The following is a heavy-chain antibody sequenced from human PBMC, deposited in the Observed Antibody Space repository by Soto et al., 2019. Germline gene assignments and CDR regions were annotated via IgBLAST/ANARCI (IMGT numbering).Heavy chain of an antibody. CDR2: TIPIFGTA. CDR3: TVVPAAIGPYSWFDP. Sequence: SVKVSCKASGGTFSSYAISWVRQAPGQGLEWMGGTIPIFGTANYAQKFQGRVTITADESTSTAYMELSSLRSEDTAVYYCTVVPAAIGPYSWFDPWGQGTLVTVSS. D-gene: IGHD2-2*01. V-gene: IGHV1-69*13. J-gene: IGHJ5*02. CDR1: GGTFSSYA.